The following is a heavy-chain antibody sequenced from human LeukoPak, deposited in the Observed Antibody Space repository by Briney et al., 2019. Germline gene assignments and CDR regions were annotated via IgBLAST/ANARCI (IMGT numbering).Heavy chain of an antibody. J-gene: IGHJ4*02. CDR1: GFTFFNYW. V-gene: IGHV3-7*01. CDR2: INLEGSQK. D-gene: IGHD3-16*01. Sequence: GGSLRLSCAASGFTFFNYWMSWVRQAPGKGLEWVANINLEGSQKYYVDSLKGRFTISRDNAKNSLYLQMNSLRAEDTAVYYCARDRRGSVTVFDYWGQGTLVTVSS. CDR3: ARDRRGSVTVFDY.